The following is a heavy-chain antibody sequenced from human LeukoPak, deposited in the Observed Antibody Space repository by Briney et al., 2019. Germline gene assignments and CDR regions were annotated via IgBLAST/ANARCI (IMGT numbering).Heavy chain of an antibody. V-gene: IGHV4-38-2*02. CDR2: IFHSGST. J-gene: IGHJ4*02. CDR3: ARAVDSGYYPYYFDY. D-gene: IGHD3-22*01. Sequence: PSETLSLTCTVSGYSISSGYYWGWIRQPPEKGLEWIGTIFHSGSTYYNPSLKSRVTISVDTSKNQFSLNLNSVTAADTAVYYCARAVDSGYYPYYFDYWGQGTLVTVSS. CDR1: GYSISSGYY.